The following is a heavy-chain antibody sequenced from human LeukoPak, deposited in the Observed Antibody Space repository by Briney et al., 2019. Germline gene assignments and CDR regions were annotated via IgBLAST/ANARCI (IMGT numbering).Heavy chain of an antibody. CDR2: IIPIFGTA. V-gene: IGHV1-69*13. CDR3: ARDGSESGGYYDILTGYYRGHLHY. D-gene: IGHD3-9*01. Sequence: SVKVSCKASGGTFSSYAISWVRQAPGQGLEWMGGIIPIFGTANYAQKFQGRVTITADESTSTAYMELSSLRSEDTAVYYCARDGSESGGYYDILTGYYRGHLHYWGQGTLVTVSS. CDR1: GGTFSSYA. J-gene: IGHJ4*02.